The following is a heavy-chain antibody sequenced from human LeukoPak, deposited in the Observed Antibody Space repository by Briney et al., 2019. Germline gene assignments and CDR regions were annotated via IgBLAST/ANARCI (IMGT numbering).Heavy chain of an antibody. CDR3: AKGPRPIAPRTLFDY. V-gene: IGHV3-23*01. CDR1: GFTFSSYA. D-gene: IGHD6-6*01. Sequence: PGGSLRLSCAASGFTFSSYAMSWVRQAPGKGLEWVSAISGSGDSTNYADSVKGRFTISRDNSKNTLYLQMNSLRAEDTAVYYCAKGPRPIAPRTLFDYWGQGTLVTVSS. J-gene: IGHJ4*02. CDR2: ISGSGDST.